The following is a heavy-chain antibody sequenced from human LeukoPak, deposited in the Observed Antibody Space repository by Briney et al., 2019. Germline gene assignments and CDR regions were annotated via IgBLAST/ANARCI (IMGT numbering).Heavy chain of an antibody. CDR2: IGGGGTL. Sequence: GGSLRLSCAASRFTVSSYAMGLVRQAPGKGLEWVSAIGGGGTLYYADSVKGRFSISRDISKNTLLLQMNSLRAEDTAVYYCARRRYDWGGDFANWGQGTLVTVSS. J-gene: IGHJ4*02. CDR1: RFTVSSYA. V-gene: IGHV3-23*01. CDR3: ARRRYDWGGDFAN. D-gene: IGHD3-16*01.